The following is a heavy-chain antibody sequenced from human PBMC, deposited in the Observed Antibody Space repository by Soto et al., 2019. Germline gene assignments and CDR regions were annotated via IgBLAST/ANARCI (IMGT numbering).Heavy chain of an antibody. CDR2: ISGSGNFT. D-gene: IGHD3-3*01. Sequence: LRLSCVASGFTFSSFAMSWVRQVPGRGLEWVSVISGSGNFTFYADSVKGRFTISRDNAKNSLYLQMNSLRDEDSAVYYCARDRDFVFDYWGQGTLVTVSS. V-gene: IGHV3-23*01. CDR3: ARDRDFVFDY. CDR1: GFTFSSFA. J-gene: IGHJ4*02.